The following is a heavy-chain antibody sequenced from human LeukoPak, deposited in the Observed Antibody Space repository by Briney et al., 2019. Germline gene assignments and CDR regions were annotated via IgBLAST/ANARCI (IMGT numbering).Heavy chain of an antibody. D-gene: IGHD5-24*01. V-gene: IGHV3-48*01. CDR1: GFTFSSYN. Sequence: PGGSLRLSCAASGFTFSSYNMNWVRQAPGKGLEWVSYISLSTTSIYYADSVKGRFTISRDNSKNTLYLQMNSLRAEDTAVYYCARDPRDGYNEDIWGQGTMVTVSS. J-gene: IGHJ3*02. CDR2: ISLSTTSI. CDR3: ARDPRDGYNEDI.